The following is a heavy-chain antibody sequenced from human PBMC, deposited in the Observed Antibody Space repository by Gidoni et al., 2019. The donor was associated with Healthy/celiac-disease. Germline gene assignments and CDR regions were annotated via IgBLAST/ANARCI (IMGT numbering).Heavy chain of an antibody. D-gene: IGHD1-1*01. J-gene: IGHJ4*02. Sequence: EVQLLESGGGLVQPGGSLRLSCAASGFTFSSYAMSWVRQAPGKGLEWVAAISGSGGSTYYADSVKGRFTISRDNSKNTLYLQMNSLRAEDTAVYYCASNLRQLERQGVDYWGQGTLVTVSS. CDR2: ISGSGGST. CDR1: GFTFSSYA. V-gene: IGHV3-23*01. CDR3: ASNLRQLERQGVDY.